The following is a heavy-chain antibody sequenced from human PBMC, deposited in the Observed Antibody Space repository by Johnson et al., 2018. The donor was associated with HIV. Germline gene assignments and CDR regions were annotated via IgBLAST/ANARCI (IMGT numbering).Heavy chain of an antibody. CDR2: ISSSGSTI. CDR3: AKSGLFVLVVYAPDVFDI. V-gene: IGHV3-48*01. D-gene: IGHD2-8*02. J-gene: IGHJ3*02. Sequence: MQLVESGGGLVQPGRSLRLSCAASGFTFDDYAMHWVRQAPGKGLEWVSYISSSGSTIYYADSVKGRFTISRDNSKNTLYLQMNSLRAEDTAVYYCAKSGLFVLVVYAPDVFDIWGQGTMVTVSS. CDR1: GFTFDDYA.